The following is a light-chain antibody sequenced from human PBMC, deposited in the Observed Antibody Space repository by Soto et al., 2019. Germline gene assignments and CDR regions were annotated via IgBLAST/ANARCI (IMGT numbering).Light chain of an antibody. V-gene: IGLV7-46*01. CDR2: DTN. CDR1: TGDVTSGHY. Sequence: QAVVTQEPSLTVSPGGTVTLTCGSSTGDVTSGHYPYWFQQKPGQAPRTLIYDTNNKPSWTPARFSGSLLGGKAALTLSGAQPEDEAIYYCLLAYSSSRPVFCGGTKLTVL. J-gene: IGLJ2*01. CDR3: LLAYSSSRPV.